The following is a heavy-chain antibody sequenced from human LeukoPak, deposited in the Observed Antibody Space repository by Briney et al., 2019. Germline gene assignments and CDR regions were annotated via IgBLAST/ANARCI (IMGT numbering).Heavy chain of an antibody. D-gene: IGHD1-14*01. CDR2: VYYHGGT. Sequence: SETLSLTCTVSGGSVSSGSYYWSWIRQPPGKGLEWIGYVYYHGGTNYNPSLKSRVTISVDTSKSQFSLKLTSVTAADTAVYYCARRVGTRDWYFDLWDRGTLVTVSS. CDR3: ARRVGTRDWYFDL. J-gene: IGHJ2*01. CDR1: GGSVSSGSYY. V-gene: IGHV4-61*01.